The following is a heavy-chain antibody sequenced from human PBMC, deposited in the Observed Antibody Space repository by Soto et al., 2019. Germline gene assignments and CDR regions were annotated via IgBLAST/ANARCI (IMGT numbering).Heavy chain of an antibody. CDR1: GFTFGSYW. CDR3: AREDIVLVPAAIGADYYYYYGMDV. CDR2: IKQDGSEK. D-gene: IGHD2-2*01. J-gene: IGHJ6*02. V-gene: IGHV3-7*01. Sequence: PGGSLRLSCAASGFTFGSYWMSWVRQAPGKGLEWVANIKQDGSEKYYVDSVKGRFTISRDNAKNSLYLQMNSLRAEDTAVYYCAREDIVLVPAAIGADYYYYYGMDVWGQGTAVTVSS.